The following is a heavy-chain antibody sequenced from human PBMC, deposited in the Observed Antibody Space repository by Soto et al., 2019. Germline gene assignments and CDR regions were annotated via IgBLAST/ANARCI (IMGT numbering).Heavy chain of an antibody. J-gene: IGHJ4*02. CDR2: INPNSGGT. CDR3: ARDPVECSSWYTSYYFDY. V-gene: IGHV1-2*02. D-gene: IGHD6-13*01. Sequence: ASVQVSCKASGYTFTGYYMHWVRQAPGQGLEWMGWINPNSGGTNYAQKFQGRVTMTRDTSISTAYMELSRLRSDDTAVYYCARDPVECSSWYTSYYFDYWGQGTLVTVSS. CDR1: GYTFTGYY.